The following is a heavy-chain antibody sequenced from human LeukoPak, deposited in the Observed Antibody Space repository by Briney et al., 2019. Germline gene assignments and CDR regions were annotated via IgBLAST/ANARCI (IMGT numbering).Heavy chain of an antibody. CDR3: ARHVSDWNYVLGWFDP. CDR2: IYPGDSDT. D-gene: IGHD1-7*01. Sequence: GESLKISCKGSGYSFTSYWIGWVRQMPGKGLEWMGIIYPGDSDTRYSPSFQGQVTISVDKSISTAYLQWSSLKASDTAMYYCARHVSDWNYVLGWFDPGGQGTLVTVSS. J-gene: IGHJ5*02. V-gene: IGHV5-51*01. CDR1: GYSFTSYW.